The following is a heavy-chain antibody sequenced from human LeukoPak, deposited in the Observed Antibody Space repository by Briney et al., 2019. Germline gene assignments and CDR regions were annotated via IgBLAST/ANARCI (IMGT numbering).Heavy chain of an antibody. CDR2: ISAYSGNT. D-gene: IGHD4-23*01. Sequence: GASVKVSCKSSGYTFTSYGIIWVRQAPGQGLQWMGWISAYSGNTNYAQKLQGRVTMTTDTSTSTAYMELRSLRSDDTAVYYCARESGGYWFFDLWGRGTLVTVSS. CDR1: GYTFTSYG. J-gene: IGHJ2*01. V-gene: IGHV1-18*01. CDR3: ARESGGYWFFDL.